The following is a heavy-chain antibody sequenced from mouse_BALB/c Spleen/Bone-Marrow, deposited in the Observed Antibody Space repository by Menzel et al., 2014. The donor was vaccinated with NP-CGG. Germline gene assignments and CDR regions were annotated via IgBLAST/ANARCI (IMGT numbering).Heavy chain of an antibody. CDR3: ARGGHDFSLDY. D-gene: IGHD2-4*01. CDR1: GYTFTDSW. J-gene: IGHJ4*01. CDR2: IDTSDSYT. Sequence: LVESGAELGMPGASVKMSCEASGYTFTDSWIYWVKQRPGQGLEWIGAIDTSDSYTNYSQKFMGKASLTVDASSSTAYMQVSSLTSDDSAVYYCARGGHDFSLDYWGQGTSDTVSS. V-gene: IGHV1-69*01.